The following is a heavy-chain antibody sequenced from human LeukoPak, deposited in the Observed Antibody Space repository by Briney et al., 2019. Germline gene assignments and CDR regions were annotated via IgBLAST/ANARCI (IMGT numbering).Heavy chain of an antibody. CDR3: VKAKAAAGTYYYYYMDV. CDR1: GFTFSSYW. D-gene: IGHD6-13*01. Sequence: PGGSLRLSCAASGFTFSSYWMSWVRQAPGKGLEWVAFIRYDGSNKYYADSVKGRFTISRDNSKNTLYLQMNSLRAEDTAVYYCVKAKAAAGTYYYYYMDVWGKGTTVTISS. J-gene: IGHJ6*03. V-gene: IGHV3-30*02. CDR2: IRYDGSNK.